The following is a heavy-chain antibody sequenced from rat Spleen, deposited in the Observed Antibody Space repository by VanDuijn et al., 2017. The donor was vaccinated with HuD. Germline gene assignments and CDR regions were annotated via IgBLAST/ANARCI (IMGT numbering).Heavy chain of an antibody. CDR3: AWRRLTTSGNY. V-gene: IGHV6-6*01. D-gene: IGHD1-10*01. J-gene: IGHJ2*01. Sequence: EAQVLESGGGLVQPGNSLKLSCATSGFTFSTAWMYWYRQFPEKRLEWVARIKARSNNYATDYTESVKGRFTISRDDSKSSIYLQMNNLKEEDTASYYCAWRRLTTSGNYWGQGVMVTVSS. CDR1: GFTFSTAW. CDR2: IKARSNNYAT.